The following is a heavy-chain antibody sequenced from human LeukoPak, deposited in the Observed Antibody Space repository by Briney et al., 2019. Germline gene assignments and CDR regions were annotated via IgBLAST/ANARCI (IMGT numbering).Heavy chain of an antibody. CDR1: GGTFSSYA. J-gene: IGHJ6*02. CDR2: IIPIFGTA. D-gene: IGHD3-10*01. CDR3: ARASLSRSKYYYYGMDV. Sequence: SVKVSCKASGGTFSSYAISWVRQAPGQGLEWMGGIIPIFGTANYAQKFQGRVTITADESASTAYMELSSLRSEDTAVYYCARASLSRSKYYYYGMDVWGQGTTVTVSS. V-gene: IGHV1-69*13.